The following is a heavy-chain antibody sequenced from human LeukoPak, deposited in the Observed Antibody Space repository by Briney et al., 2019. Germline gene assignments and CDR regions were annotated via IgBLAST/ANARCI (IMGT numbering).Heavy chain of an antibody. CDR1: GYTFTGYY. D-gene: IGHD3-3*01. Sequence: VASVKVSCKASGYTFTGYYMHWVRQAPGQGLEWMGWINPNSGGTNYAQKFQGRVTMTRDTSISTAYMELSRLRSDDTAVYYCARGVLRFLEWLLSYDYWGQGTLVTVSS. J-gene: IGHJ4*02. CDR3: ARGVLRFLEWLLSYDY. V-gene: IGHV1-2*02. CDR2: INPNSGGT.